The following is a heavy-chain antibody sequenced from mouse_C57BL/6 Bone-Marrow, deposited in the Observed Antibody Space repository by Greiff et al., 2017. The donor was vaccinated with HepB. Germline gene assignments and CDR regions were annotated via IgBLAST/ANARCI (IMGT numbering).Heavy chain of an antibody. Sequence: VQLQQSGAELVRPGASVKLSCKASGYTFTDYYINWVKQRPGQGLEWIARIYPGSGNTYYNEKFKGKATLTAEKSSSTAYMQLSSLTSEDSAVYFCARNDDYYVDDWGQGTTLTVSS. CDR2: IYPGSGNT. D-gene: IGHD2-4*01. V-gene: IGHV1-76*01. CDR1: GYTFTDYY. J-gene: IGHJ2*01. CDR3: ARNDDYYVDD.